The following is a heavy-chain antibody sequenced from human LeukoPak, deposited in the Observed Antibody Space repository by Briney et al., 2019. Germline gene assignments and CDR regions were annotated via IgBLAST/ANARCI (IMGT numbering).Heavy chain of an antibody. CDR1: GFTFTYYG. V-gene: IGHV3-23*01. J-gene: IGHJ5*02. CDR3: AKDKSADYDILTGYYTPNWFDP. Sequence: GGSLRLSCGASGFTFTYYGMHWVRQAPGKGLEWVSAISGSGGSTYYADSVKGRFTISRDNSKNTLYLQMNSLRAEDTAVYYCAKDKSADYDILTGYYTPNWFDPWGQGTLVTVSS. CDR2: ISGSGGST. D-gene: IGHD3-9*01.